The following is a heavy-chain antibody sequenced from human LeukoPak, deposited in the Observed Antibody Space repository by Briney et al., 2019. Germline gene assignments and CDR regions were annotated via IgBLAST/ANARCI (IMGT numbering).Heavy chain of an antibody. V-gene: IGHV4-31*03. CDR1: GGSISSGGYS. J-gene: IGHJ6*02. CDR2: IYYSGST. Sequence: PSQTLSLTCTVSGGSISSGGYSWSWIRQHPGKGLEWIGYIYYSGSTYYNPSLKSRVTISVDTSKNQFSLKLSSVTAADTAVYYCARGRPYYYDSRSGMDVWGQGTTVTVSS. CDR3: ARGRPYYYDSRSGMDV. D-gene: IGHD3-22*01.